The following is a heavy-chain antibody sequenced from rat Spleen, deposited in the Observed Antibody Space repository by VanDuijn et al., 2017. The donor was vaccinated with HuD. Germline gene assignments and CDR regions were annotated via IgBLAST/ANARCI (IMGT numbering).Heavy chain of an antibody. J-gene: IGHJ2*01. D-gene: IGHD2-2*01. V-gene: IGHV5S10*01. CDR1: GFTFSDYN. CDR2: IIYDGSRT. Sequence: EVQLVESGGGLVQPGRSLKLSCAASGFTFSDYNMAWVRQAPKKGLDWVATIIYDGSRTYYRDSVKGRFTISRDNAKSTLYLQMDSLRSEDTATYYCTTGIQPRDWGQGVMVTVSS. CDR3: TTGIQPRD.